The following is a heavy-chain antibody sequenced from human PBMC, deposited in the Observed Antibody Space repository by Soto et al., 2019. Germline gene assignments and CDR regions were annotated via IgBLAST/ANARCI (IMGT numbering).Heavy chain of an antibody. Sequence: ASVKVSCKASGYTFTSYYMHWVRQAPGQGLEWMGIINPSGGSTSYAQKFQGRVTMTRDTSTSTVYMELSSLRSEDTAVYYCAIFQRCGYSYGYFFYWGQGTLVIVSA. D-gene: IGHD5-18*01. CDR1: GYTFTSYY. CDR3: AIFQRCGYSYGYFFY. J-gene: IGHJ4*02. CDR2: INPSGGST. V-gene: IGHV1-46*01.